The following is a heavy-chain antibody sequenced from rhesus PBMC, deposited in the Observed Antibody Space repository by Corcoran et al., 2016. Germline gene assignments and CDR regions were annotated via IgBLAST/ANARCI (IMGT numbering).Heavy chain of an antibody. CDR3: AKDQGGV. CDR1: GYSFPSSW. J-gene: IGHJ5-2*02. CDR2: TYPGDSDN. Sequence: EVQLVQSGAEVKRPGESLRISCKTSGYSFPSSWISWFRQRPGNGLAWTGSTYPGDSDNRYNPSVQGHATTSADKSISTTYLQWSSRKASDTATYYCAKDQGGVWGRGVLVTVSS. D-gene: IGHD1-44*01. V-gene: IGHV5S1*01.